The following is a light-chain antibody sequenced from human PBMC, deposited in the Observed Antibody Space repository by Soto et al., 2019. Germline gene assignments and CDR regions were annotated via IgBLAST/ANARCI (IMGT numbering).Light chain of an antibody. CDR2: GAS. CDR1: QSVSSSY. Sequence: EIVLTQSPGTLSLSPGERATLSCMASQSVSSSYLAWYQQKPGQAPRLLIYGASSRATDIPDRFSGSGSGTDFTLTISRLEPEDFAVYYCQQYGNSPRTFGQGTKVDI. J-gene: IGKJ1*01. V-gene: IGKV3-20*01. CDR3: QQYGNSPRT.